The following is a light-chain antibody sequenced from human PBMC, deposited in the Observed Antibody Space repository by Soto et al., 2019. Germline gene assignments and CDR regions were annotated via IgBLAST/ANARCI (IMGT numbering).Light chain of an antibody. CDR2: EAT. CDR1: SSDSGTYNL. Sequence: QSVLTQPASVSGSPGQSITISCTRASSDSGTYNLFAWYQQHPGEAPKLIIYEATQRPSGVSNRFSGSKSGNTASLTISGLQADDEADYYCCSYAGTTTVFGGGTKLTVL. CDR3: CSYAGTTTV. J-gene: IGLJ2*01. V-gene: IGLV2-23*01.